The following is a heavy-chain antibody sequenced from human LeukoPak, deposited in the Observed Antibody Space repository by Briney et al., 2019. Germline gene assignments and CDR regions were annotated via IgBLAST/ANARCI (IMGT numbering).Heavy chain of an antibody. Sequence: SETLSLTCTVSGGSISSSSYYWGWIRRPPGKGLEWIGSIYYSGSTYYNPSLKSRVTISVDTSKNQFSLKLSSVTAADTAVYYCARRVAYSSSWTFDYWGQGTLVTVSS. D-gene: IGHD6-13*01. V-gene: IGHV4-39*01. CDR1: GGSISSSSYY. CDR2: IYYSGST. CDR3: ARRVAYSSSWTFDY. J-gene: IGHJ4*02.